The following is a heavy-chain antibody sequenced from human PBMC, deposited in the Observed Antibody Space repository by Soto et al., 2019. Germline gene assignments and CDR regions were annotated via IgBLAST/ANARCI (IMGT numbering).Heavy chain of an antibody. CDR2: VVSKTDGGTT. V-gene: IGHV3-15*04. CDR1: GFTFSNAW. Sequence: EVQLVESGGGLVKPGGSLRLSCAASGFTFSNAWMSWVRQAPGKGLEWVGRVVSKTDGGTTDYAAPVKGRVTISRDDSRKTLYVEMSSLKTEDAAVYYCTTGGGGSYRLYANWGQGTLVTVSS. D-gene: IGHD3-16*02. J-gene: IGHJ4*02. CDR3: TTGGGGSYRLYAN.